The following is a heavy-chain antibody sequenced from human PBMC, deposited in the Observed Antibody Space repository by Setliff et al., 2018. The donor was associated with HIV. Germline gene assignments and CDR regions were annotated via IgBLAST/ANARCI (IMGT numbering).Heavy chain of an antibody. Sequence: SETLSLTCAVSGGSINSGSYYWTWIRQPAGKGLEWIGHIYTSGSTNYNPSLQSRVTMSVDTSKNQFSLRLSSVTAADTAVYYCARTGFKPRTGDWGVDGAFDIWGQGTMVTVSS. J-gene: IGHJ3*02. D-gene: IGHD3-16*01. CDR1: GGSINSGSYY. CDR2: IYTSGST. V-gene: IGHV4-61*09. CDR3: ARTGFKPRTGDWGVDGAFDI.